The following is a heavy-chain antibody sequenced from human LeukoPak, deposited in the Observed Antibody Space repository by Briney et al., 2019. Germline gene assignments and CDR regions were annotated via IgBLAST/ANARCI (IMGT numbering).Heavy chain of an antibody. D-gene: IGHD3-10*01. Sequence: PGGSLRLSCAASGFTFSSSSMNWVRQAPGKGLEWVSYIDSTSAYKLYTGSVEGRFTISRDNAKNSLYLQMNSLRAEDTAVYYCARDTSGSYSITYFDYWSHGALVTVSA. CDR2: IDSTSAYK. CDR3: ARDTSGSYSITYFDY. J-gene: IGHJ4*01. CDR1: GFTFSSSS. V-gene: IGHV3-21*01.